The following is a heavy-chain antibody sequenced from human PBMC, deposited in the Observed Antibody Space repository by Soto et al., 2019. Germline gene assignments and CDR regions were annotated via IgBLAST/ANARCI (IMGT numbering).Heavy chain of an antibody. CDR2: IYYSGST. CDR3: AKGSSSWYEVPLDY. Sequence: SETLSLTCTVSGGSISSGDYYWSWISQPPGKGLEWIGYIYYSGSTYYNPSLKGRFTISRDTAKKSLFLQMNSLRTEDTALYYCAKGSSSWYEVPLDYWGQGTLVTVSS. D-gene: IGHD6-13*01. V-gene: IGHV4-30-4*02. CDR1: GGSISSGDYY. J-gene: IGHJ4*02.